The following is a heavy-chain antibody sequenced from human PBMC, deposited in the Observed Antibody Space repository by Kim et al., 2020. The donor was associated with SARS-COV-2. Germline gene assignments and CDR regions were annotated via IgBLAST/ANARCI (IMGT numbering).Heavy chain of an antibody. CDR1: GGSISSGGYA. CDR2: IYYSGTS. Sequence: SETLSLTCRVSGGSISSGGYAWSWLRQAPGKGPEWIGYIYYSGTSHHNPALSRRVTLSIERSKNQITLQLRSVTAADTAVYFCARGGASTVTSFWYFDLWGRGTLAT. J-gene: IGHJ2*01. V-gene: IGHV4-30-2*01. CDR3: ARGGASTVTSFWYFDL. D-gene: IGHD4-17*01.